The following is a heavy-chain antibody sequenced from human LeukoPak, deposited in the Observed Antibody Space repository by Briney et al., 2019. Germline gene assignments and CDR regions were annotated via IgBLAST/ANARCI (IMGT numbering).Heavy chain of an antibody. V-gene: IGHV3-48*03. CDR1: GFTFSSYE. J-gene: IGHJ4*02. D-gene: IGHD1-26*01. CDR2: ISTSGSSKYFADSK. Sequence: GGSLRLSCAASGFTFSSYEMNWVRQAPGKGLEWVSYISTSGSSKYFADSKYYANSVKGRFTISRDNAKKSLYLQMNSLRVEDTSVYYCASWGAGALDNWGQGTLVTVSS. CDR3: ASWGAGALDN.